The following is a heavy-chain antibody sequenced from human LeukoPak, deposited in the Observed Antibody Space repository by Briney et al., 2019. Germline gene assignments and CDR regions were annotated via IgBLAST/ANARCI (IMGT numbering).Heavy chain of an antibody. V-gene: IGHV3-23*01. Sequence: PGGSLRLSCAASGFTFGTFAMTWVRQAPGKGLEWVSTVRDSGDVTYSADSVKGRFTISRDNSGNTLFLRMVSLRAEDTAVYYCARYPSYSYSLDYWGPGTLVTVSS. CDR2: VRDSGDVT. D-gene: IGHD5-18*01. J-gene: IGHJ4*02. CDR1: GFTFGTFA. CDR3: ARYPSYSYSLDY.